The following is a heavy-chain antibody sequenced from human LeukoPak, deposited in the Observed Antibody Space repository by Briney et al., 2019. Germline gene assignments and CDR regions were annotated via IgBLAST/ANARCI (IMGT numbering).Heavy chain of an antibody. D-gene: IGHD6-6*01. CDR1: GYTFTGYY. V-gene: IGHV1-2*02. CDR3: ARAVGSSSSLDY. Sequence: ASVKVFCKASGYTFTGYYMHWVRQAPGQGLEWMGWINPNSGGTNYAQKFQGRVTMTRDTSISTAYMELSRLRSDDTAVYYCARAVGSSSSLDYWGQGTLVTVSS. CDR2: INPNSGGT. J-gene: IGHJ4*02.